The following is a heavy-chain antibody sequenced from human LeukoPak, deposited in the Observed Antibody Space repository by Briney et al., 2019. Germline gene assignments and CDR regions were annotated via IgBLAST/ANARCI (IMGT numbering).Heavy chain of an antibody. CDR1: GYTFTSYD. CDR3: ARGSYDSSGYYRTVSPEYYFDY. CDR2: MNPNSGNT. Sequence: ASVKVSCKASGYTFTSYDINWVRQAPGQGLEWMGWMNPNSGNTGYAQKFQGRVTMTRNTSISTAYMGLSSLRSEDTAVYYCARGSYDSSGYYRTVSPEYYFDYWGQGTLVTVSS. D-gene: IGHD3-22*01. J-gene: IGHJ4*02. V-gene: IGHV1-8*01.